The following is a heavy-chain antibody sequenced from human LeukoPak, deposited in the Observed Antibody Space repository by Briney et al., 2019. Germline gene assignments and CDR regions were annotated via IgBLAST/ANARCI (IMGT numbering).Heavy chain of an antibody. CDR1: GFNLNTYE. CDR2: ICGRGTTK. Sequence: GGSLRLSCAASGFNLNTYEMNWVRQAPGKGLEWVSYICGRGTTKYYADSVKGRFTISRDSAENSLYLQMNDLRAEDTVVYYCVKRRGTYSSSWYIDYWGQGTLVTVSS. J-gene: IGHJ4*02. CDR3: VKRRGTYSSSWYIDY. D-gene: IGHD6-13*01. V-gene: IGHV3-48*03.